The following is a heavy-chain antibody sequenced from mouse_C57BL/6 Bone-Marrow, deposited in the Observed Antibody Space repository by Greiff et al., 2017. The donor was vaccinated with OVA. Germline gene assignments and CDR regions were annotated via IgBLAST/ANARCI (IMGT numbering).Heavy chain of an antibody. CDR3: ARIYYGFAY. V-gene: IGHV5-16*01. D-gene: IGHD1-1*01. J-gene: IGHJ3*01. CDR2: INYDGSST. Sequence: EVQLQESEGGLVQPGSSMKLSCTASGFTFSDYYMAWVRQVPEKGLEWVANINYDGSSTYYLDSLKSRFIISRDNAKNILYLQMSSLKSEDTATYYCARIYYGFAYWGQGTLVTVSA. CDR1: GFTFSDYY.